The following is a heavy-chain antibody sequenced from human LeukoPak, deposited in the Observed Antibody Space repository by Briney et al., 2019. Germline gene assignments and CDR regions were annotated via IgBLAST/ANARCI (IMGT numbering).Heavy chain of an antibody. CDR1: GYTFTGYY. D-gene: IGHD5-18*01. CDR3: ARGGWDRAMVTNWFDP. V-gene: IGHV1-2*06. CDR2: INPNSGGT. J-gene: IGHJ5*02. Sequence: ASAEVSCKASGYTFTGYYMHWVRQAPGQGLEWMGRINPNSGGTNYAQKFQGRVTMTRDTSISTAYMELSRLRSDDTAVYYCARGGWDRAMVTNWFDPWAQGTLVTVSS.